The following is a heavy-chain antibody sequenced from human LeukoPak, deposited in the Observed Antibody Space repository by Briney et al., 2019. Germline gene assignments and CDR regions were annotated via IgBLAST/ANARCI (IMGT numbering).Heavy chain of an antibody. CDR1: GFTFSSYW. V-gene: IGHV3-7*01. Sequence: GGSLRLSCAASGFTFSSYWMSWVRQAPGKGLVWVANIKQDGSEKYYVDSVKGRFTISRDNAKNSLYLQMNSLRAEDTAVYYCARDNNIVVVVAAYYMDVWGKGTTVTVSS. CDR2: IKQDGSEK. D-gene: IGHD2-15*01. J-gene: IGHJ6*03. CDR3: ARDNNIVVVVAAYYMDV.